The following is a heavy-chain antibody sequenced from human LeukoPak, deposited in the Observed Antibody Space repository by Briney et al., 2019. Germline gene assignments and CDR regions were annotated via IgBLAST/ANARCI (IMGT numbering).Heavy chain of an antibody. CDR2: ISGSGGSS. CDR3: AKDVSRGWYSSSWYGGYFDL. CDR1: GFTFSSYA. J-gene: IGHJ2*01. V-gene: IGHV3-23*01. Sequence: GGSLRLSCAASGFTFSSYAMSWVRQAPGKGLEWVSAISGSGGSSYYADSVKGRFTISRDNSKNTLYLKMNSLRAEDTAVYYCAKDVSRGWYSSSWYGGYFDLWGRGTLVTVSS. D-gene: IGHD6-13*01.